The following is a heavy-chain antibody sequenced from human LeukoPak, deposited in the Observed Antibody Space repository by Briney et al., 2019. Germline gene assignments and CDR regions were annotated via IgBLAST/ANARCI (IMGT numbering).Heavy chain of an antibody. CDR3: AKGRWGDV. V-gene: IGHV3-23*01. D-gene: IGHD7-27*01. CDR2: FGESGSST. Sequence: GGSPRLSCVASGFTLSSYAMTWVRQAPGKGLEWVSAFGESGSSTYYADFVKGRFTIYRDNSKNSVYLQMNSLRVEDTAIYYCAKGRWGDVWGKGTTVTVSS. J-gene: IGHJ6*04. CDR1: GFTLSSYA.